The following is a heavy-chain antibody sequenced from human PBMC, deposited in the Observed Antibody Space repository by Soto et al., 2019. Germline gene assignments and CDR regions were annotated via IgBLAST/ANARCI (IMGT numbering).Heavy chain of an antibody. CDR3: ARQTYYYGADV. CDR1: GYSSTSYW. Sequence: GESLKISCNGSGYSSTSYWIGWVRQMPGKGLEWMGIIYPGDSDTRYSPSFRGQVTISVDKSISTAYLQWSSLKASDTAMYFCARQTYYYGADVWGQGTTVTVSS. CDR2: IYPGDSDT. V-gene: IGHV5-51*01. J-gene: IGHJ6*02.